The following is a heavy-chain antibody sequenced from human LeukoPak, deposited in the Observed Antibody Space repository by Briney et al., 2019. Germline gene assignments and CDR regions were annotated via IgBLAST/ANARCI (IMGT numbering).Heavy chain of an antibody. V-gene: IGHV3-48*04. Sequence: GGTLRLSCVASGFTFSRHGMNWVRQAPGKGLEWVSYISSSGSTIYYADSVKGRFTISRDNAKNSLYLQMNSLRAEDTAVYYCARDAPMGHYDSSGYDAFDIWGQGTMVTVSS. CDR3: ARDAPMGHYDSSGYDAFDI. CDR1: GFTFSRHG. D-gene: IGHD3-22*01. J-gene: IGHJ3*02. CDR2: ISSSGSTI.